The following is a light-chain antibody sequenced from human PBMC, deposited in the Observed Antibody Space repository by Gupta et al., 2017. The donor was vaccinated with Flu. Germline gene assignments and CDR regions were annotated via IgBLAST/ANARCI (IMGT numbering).Light chain of an antibody. V-gene: IGKV1-39*01. Sequence: DIQMTQSPSSLSASVGDRVTITCRASQSISSYLNWYQQKPGKAPKLLIYAASSLQSGVPSRFSGSGSGTDFTLTISRRQPEDFATYYCQQSDSTSYTFGQGTKLEIK. CDR3: QQSDSTSYT. J-gene: IGKJ2*01. CDR2: AAS. CDR1: QSISSY.